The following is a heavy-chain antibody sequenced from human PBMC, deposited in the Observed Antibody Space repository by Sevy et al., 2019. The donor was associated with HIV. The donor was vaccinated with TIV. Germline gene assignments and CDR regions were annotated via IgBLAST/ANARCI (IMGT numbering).Heavy chain of an antibody. J-gene: IGHJ6*02. Sequence: GALRLSCAASGFTFSSYGMHWVRQAPGKGLEWVAVIWYDGSNKYYADSVKGRFTISRDNSKNTLYLQMNSLRAEDTAVYYCARGHDFWSGYSTYYYYGMDVWGQGTTVTVSS. D-gene: IGHD3-3*01. CDR3: ARGHDFWSGYSTYYYYGMDV. V-gene: IGHV3-33*01. CDR1: GFTFSSYG. CDR2: IWYDGSNK.